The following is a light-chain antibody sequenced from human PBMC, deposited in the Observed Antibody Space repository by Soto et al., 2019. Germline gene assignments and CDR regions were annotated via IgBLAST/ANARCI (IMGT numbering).Light chain of an antibody. V-gene: IGKV3D-15*01. CDR2: AAS. CDR1: QSVRTN. Sequence: EIPVTQSPATLSVSPGERATLSCRASQSVRTNLAWYQQKPGQAPRLVIYAASTRASGDPARFSGSGSGTEFTLTISSVQSEDFAVYYCQQYDRWWTFGQGTKVEI. CDR3: QQYDRWWT. J-gene: IGKJ1*01.